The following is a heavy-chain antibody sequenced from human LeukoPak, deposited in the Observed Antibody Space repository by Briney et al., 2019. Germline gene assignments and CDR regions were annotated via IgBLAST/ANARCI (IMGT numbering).Heavy chain of an antibody. Sequence: PSETLSLTCTVSGGSISSSSYYWGWIRQPPGKGLEWIGSIYYSGSTYYNPSLKSRVTISVDTSKNQFSLKLSSVTAADTAVYYCARDDSRTIIAAAKPDGDYWGQGTLVTVSS. CDR3: ARDDSRTIIAAAKPDGDY. D-gene: IGHD6-13*01. CDR2: IYYSGST. V-gene: IGHV4-39*07. CDR1: GGSISSSSYY. J-gene: IGHJ4*02.